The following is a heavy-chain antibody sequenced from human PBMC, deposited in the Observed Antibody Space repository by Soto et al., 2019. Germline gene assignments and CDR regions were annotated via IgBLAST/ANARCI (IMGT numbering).Heavy chain of an antibody. D-gene: IGHD4-17*01. CDR2: INPNNGDT. J-gene: IGHJ5*02. CDR3: ARVPATTVWFDP. Sequence: ASVKVSCKASGYTFTGYYMHWVRQAPGQGLEWMGWINPNNGDTNYAQKFQGWVTMTRDTSISTAYMELRSLRSDDTAVYYCARVPATTVWFDPWGRGPLVTVS. CDR1: GYTFTGYY. V-gene: IGHV1-2*04.